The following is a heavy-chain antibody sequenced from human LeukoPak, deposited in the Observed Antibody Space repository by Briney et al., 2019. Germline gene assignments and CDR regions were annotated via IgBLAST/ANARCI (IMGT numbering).Heavy chain of an antibody. CDR1: GFTFSSYW. CDR2: IKQDGSEK. D-gene: IGHD3-22*01. V-gene: IGHV3-7*01. CDR3: ARESSGYAHAFDI. J-gene: IGHJ3*02. Sequence: EGSLRLSCAASGFTFSSYWMSWVRQAPGKGLEWVANIKQDGSEKYYVDSVKGRFTISRDNAKNSLYLQMNSLRAEDTAVYYCARESSGYAHAFDIWGQGTMVTVSS.